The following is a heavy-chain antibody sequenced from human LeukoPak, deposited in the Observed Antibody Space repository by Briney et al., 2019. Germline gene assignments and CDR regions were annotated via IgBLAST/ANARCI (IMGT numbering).Heavy chain of an antibody. CDR2: IIGIT. J-gene: IGHJ4*02. D-gene: IGHD5-24*01. Sequence: GGSLRLSCAASGFTFSSYAMSWVRQAPGRGLEWVSGIIGITNYADSVRGRFTISRDNSKNTLYLQMNSLRVDDTALYYCAKDYKSGDGYWDFDYWGQGTLVTVSS. CDR3: AKDYKSGDGYWDFDY. CDR1: GFTFSSYA. V-gene: IGHV3-23*01.